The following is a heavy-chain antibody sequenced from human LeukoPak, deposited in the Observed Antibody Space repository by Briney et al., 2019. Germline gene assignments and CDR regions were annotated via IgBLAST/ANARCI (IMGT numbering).Heavy chain of an antibody. V-gene: IGHV3-23*01. CDR2: ISGSGDNT. J-gene: IGHJ4*02. Sequence: GGSLRLSCAASGFTFSSYAMSWVRQAPGKGLEWVSAISGSGDNTYYADSVKGRLTISRDNSKNTLYLQMNSLRAEDAAVYYCARAPGGLTAIPLDYWGQGTLDTVSS. D-gene: IGHD2-21*02. CDR1: GFTFSSYA. CDR3: ARAPGGLTAIPLDY.